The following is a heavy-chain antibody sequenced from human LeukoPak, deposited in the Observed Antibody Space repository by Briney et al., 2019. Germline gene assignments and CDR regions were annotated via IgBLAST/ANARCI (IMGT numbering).Heavy chain of an antibody. Sequence: GASVKVSYKASGYTFTGYYMHWVRQAPGQGLEWMGRINPNSGGTNYAQKFQGRVTMTRDTSISTAYMELSRLRSDDTAVYYCARGRCSGGSCQWAYYYYMDVWGKGTTVTVSS. V-gene: IGHV1-2*06. J-gene: IGHJ6*03. CDR3: ARGRCSGGSCQWAYYYYMDV. D-gene: IGHD2-15*01. CDR2: INPNSGGT. CDR1: GYTFTGYY.